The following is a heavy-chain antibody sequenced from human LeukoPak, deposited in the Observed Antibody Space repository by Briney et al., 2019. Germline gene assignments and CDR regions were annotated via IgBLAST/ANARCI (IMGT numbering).Heavy chain of an antibody. CDR3: ARVQGHPPNGLDI. J-gene: IGHJ3*02. CDR2: INSDGSST. Sequence: WGSLRLSCAASGFTFSSYWMHWVRQAPGKGLVWVSRINSDGSSTSYADAVKGRFTISRDNAKNTAYLQMNSLRAEDTAVYYCARVQGHPPNGLDIWGRGTMVTVSS. D-gene: IGHD2-8*01. V-gene: IGHV3-74*01. CDR1: GFTFSSYW.